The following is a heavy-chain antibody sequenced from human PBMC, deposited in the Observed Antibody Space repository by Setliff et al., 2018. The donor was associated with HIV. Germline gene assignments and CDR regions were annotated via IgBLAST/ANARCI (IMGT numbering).Heavy chain of an antibody. CDR3: VKAPGPTGGYDFSFDF. V-gene: IGHV3-33*08. CDR1: RFTFNNYG. Sequence: GGSLRLSCAASRFTFNNYGMHWVRQAPGEGLEWVAVIWYDGTNKYYADSVKGRFTISRDNSDTTLSLQMNSLRAGDTALYYCVKAPGPTGGYDFSFDFWGQGTLVTVSS. J-gene: IGHJ4*02. D-gene: IGHD5-12*01. CDR2: IWYDGTNK.